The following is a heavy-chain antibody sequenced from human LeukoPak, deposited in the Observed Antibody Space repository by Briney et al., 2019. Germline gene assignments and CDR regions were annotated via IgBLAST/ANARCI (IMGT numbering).Heavy chain of an antibody. CDR1: GFTFSSYS. J-gene: IGHJ4*02. D-gene: IGHD3-3*01. Sequence: GGSLRLSCAASGFTFSSYSMNWVRQAPGKGLEWVSSISSSSSYIYYADSVKGRFTISRDNAKNSLYLQMNSLRAEDTAVYYCARPVYDFWSGLDYWGQGTLVTVSS. CDR3: ARPVYDFWSGLDY. V-gene: IGHV3-21*01. CDR2: ISSSSSYI.